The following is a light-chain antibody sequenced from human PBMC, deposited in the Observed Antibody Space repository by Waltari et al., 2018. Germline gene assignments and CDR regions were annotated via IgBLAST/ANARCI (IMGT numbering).Light chain of an antibody. J-gene: IGLJ2*01. Sequence: SFVLTQPPSVSVAPGPTARFTFEKDNLGVYSVPWYPQKPGRAPGLVVHDDSDRPSGIPERFSGSNSGNTATLIISRVEAGDEADYYCQVWDRSSAHRHVVFGGGTRLTVL. CDR3: QVWDRSSAHRHVV. CDR2: DDS. CDR1: NLGVYS. V-gene: IGLV3-21*02.